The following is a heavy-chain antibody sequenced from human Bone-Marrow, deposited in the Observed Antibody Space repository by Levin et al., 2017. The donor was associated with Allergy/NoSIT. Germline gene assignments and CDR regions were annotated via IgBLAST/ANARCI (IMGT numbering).Heavy chain of an antibody. J-gene: IGHJ3*01. CDR1: GFTFSNYA. V-gene: IGHV3-23*01. CDR2: VSGSGYST. D-gene: IGHD2-2*01. Sequence: GESLKISCAASGFTFSNYAMGWVRQAPGKGLEWVSSVSGSGYSTYYGDSVRGRFTISRDNSKNTLYLQMNSLRVDDTAVYFCAKGGYQMLQGSDFWGQGTVVTVSS. CDR3: AKGGYQMLQGSDF.